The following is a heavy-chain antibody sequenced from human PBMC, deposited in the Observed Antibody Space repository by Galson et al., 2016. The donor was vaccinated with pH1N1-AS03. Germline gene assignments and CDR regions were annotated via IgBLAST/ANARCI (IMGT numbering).Heavy chain of an antibody. CDR2: INTDSGGT. V-gene: IGHV1-2*02. D-gene: IGHD6-13*01. J-gene: IGHJ3*01. CDR1: GYAFTDYY. Sequence: SVKVSCKASGYAFTDYYMHLLRQAPGQGLEWMAWINTDSGGTDYAQKFQGRVTMTRDASISTTYMELSSLRSDDTAVYYCVRGSPHSSSTNYAFEFWGRGTRGTASS. CDR3: VRGSPHSSSTNYAFEF.